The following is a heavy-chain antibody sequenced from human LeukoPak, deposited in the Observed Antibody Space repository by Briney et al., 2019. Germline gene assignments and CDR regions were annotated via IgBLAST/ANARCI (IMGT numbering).Heavy chain of an antibody. D-gene: IGHD3-10*01. J-gene: IGHJ4*02. Sequence: ASVKVSCKVSGYTLTELSMHWVRQAPGKGLEWMGGFDADDGVTIYAQKFQGRVTMTEDTSTDTAYMELSSLRSEDTAVYYCATEALAPHYYGSGSYMGPYYFDYWGQGTLVTVSS. CDR2: FDADDGVT. CDR3: ATEALAPHYYGSGSYMGPYYFDY. V-gene: IGHV1-24*01. CDR1: GYTLTELS.